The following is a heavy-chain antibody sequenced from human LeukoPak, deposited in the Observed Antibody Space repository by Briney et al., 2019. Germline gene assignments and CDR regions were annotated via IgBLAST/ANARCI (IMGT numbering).Heavy chain of an antibody. V-gene: IGHV3-48*04. J-gene: IGHJ4*02. D-gene: IGHD2-15*01. CDR3: AREDGYCSGGNCYSYFDS. Sequence: GGSLRLSCAASGFTFSSYWMNWARQAPGKGLEWVSYISSSSSTIYYADSVKGRFTITRDNARNSLFLQMNSLRAEDTAVYYCAREDGYCSGGNCYSYFDSWGQGTLVTVSS. CDR1: GFTFSSYW. CDR2: ISSSSSTI.